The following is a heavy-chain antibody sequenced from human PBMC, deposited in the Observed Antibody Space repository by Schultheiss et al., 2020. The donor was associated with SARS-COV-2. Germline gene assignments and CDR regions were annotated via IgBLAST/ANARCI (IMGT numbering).Heavy chain of an antibody. CDR3: ASGRRGIYDFWSGYPRYMDV. CDR2: IYYSGST. V-gene: IGHV4-59*12. J-gene: IGHJ6*03. Sequence: SQTLSLTCTVSGGSISSYYWSWIRQPPGKGLEWIGYIYYSGSTNYNPSLKSRVTISVDTSKNQFSLKLSSVTAADTAVYYCASGRRGIYDFWSGYPRYMDVWGKGTTVTVSS. CDR1: GGSISSYY. D-gene: IGHD3-3*01.